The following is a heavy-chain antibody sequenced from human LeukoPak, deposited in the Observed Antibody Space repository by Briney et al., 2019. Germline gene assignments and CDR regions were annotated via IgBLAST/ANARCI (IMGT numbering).Heavy chain of an antibody. CDR2: TYYRSKWYN. CDR3: ARDEGLHYNWFDP. Sequence: SQTLSLTCAISVDSISSNSAALNWIRQSPSRGLEWLVRTYYRSKWYNDYAVSVKSRITINPDTSKNQFSLQLNSVTPEDTAVYYCARDEGLHYNWFDPWGQGTLVTVSS. J-gene: IGHJ5*02. CDR1: VDSISSNSAA. V-gene: IGHV6-1*01. D-gene: IGHD2-21*01.